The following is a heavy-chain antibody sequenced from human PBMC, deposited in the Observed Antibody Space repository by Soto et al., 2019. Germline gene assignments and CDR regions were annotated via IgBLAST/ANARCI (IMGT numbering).Heavy chain of an antibody. J-gene: IGHJ6*02. V-gene: IGHV1-69*01. D-gene: IGHD6-13*01. CDR1: GGTFSDYA. Sequence: QVQLVQSGAEVRKSGSSVKVSCKAAGGTFSDYALSWVRQAPGQGLEWLGGIIPMFATTNYAQKFQGRVTITADEYATTAHMELSSLKSEDTAVYYCARGRGIGVSSTWNIYWYYNMDVWGQGTTVTVSS. CDR3: ARGRGIGVSSTWNIYWYYNMDV. CDR2: IIPMFATT.